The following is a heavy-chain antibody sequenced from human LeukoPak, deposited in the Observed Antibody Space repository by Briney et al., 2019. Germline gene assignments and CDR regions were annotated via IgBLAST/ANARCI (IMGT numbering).Heavy chain of an antibody. Sequence: SETLSLTCTVSGGSISSGGYYWSWIRQPPGKGLEWIGEINHSGSTNYNPSLKSRVTISVDTSKNQFSLKLSSVTAADTAVYYCARRIQLWLRAFDIWGQGTMVTVSS. CDR3: ARRIQLWLRAFDI. J-gene: IGHJ3*02. V-gene: IGHV4-39*07. D-gene: IGHD5-18*01. CDR1: GGSISSGGYY. CDR2: INHSGST.